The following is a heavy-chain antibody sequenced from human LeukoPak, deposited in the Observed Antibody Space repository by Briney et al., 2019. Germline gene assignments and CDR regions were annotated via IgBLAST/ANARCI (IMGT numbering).Heavy chain of an antibody. CDR3: ARVADGYNYGAFDI. D-gene: IGHD5-24*01. CDR2: INPNSGGT. Sequence: ASVKVSCKPSGYTFTGYYIHWVRQAPGQGLDWMGWINPNSGGTNYARRFQGRVTMTRDTSISTAYMELSSLRSDDTAVYYCARVADGYNYGAFDIWGQGTVVPVSS. V-gene: IGHV1-2*02. J-gene: IGHJ3*02. CDR1: GYTFTGYY.